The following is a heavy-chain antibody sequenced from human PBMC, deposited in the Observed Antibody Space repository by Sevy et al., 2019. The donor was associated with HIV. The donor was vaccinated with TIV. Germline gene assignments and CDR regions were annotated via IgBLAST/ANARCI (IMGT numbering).Heavy chain of an antibody. J-gene: IGHJ3*02. CDR3: ARMASGGLRWELIKENAFDI. V-gene: IGHV3-30-3*01. CDR2: ISHGGSYE. D-gene: IGHD4-17*01. Sequence: GGSLRLSCEASGFAFRDSAIHWVRQSPGKGLEWVALISHGGSYEYYVDSVKGRFTVSSDRSKNILYLQMDSLRAEDTAVYYCARMASGGLRWELIKENAFDIWGQGTAVTVSS. CDR1: GFAFRDSA.